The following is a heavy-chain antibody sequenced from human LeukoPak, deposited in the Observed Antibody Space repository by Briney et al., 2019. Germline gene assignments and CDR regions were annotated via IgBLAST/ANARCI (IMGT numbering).Heavy chain of an antibody. CDR1: GFTFSSSA. CDR2: ISSNGGTT. Sequence: GGSLRLSCSASGFTFSSSAMHWVRHPPGKGLEYVSAISSNGGTTYYVDSVKSRFIITRDNFKTTLYRQMSSLRAEDTAVYCGVPAGTMMPTIRTWGQGTLVSVSS. D-gene: IGHD4/OR15-4a*01. J-gene: IGHJ5*02. V-gene: IGHV3-64D*06. CDR3: VPAGTMMPTIRT.